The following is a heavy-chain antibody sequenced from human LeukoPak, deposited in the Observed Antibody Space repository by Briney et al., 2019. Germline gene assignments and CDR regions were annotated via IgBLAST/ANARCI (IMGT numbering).Heavy chain of an antibody. J-gene: IGHJ6*02. CDR2: MNPNSGNT. Sequence: ASVKVSFKASGYTFTSYDIHWVRQAPGQGLEWMGWMNPNSGNTGYAQKFQGRVTMTRNTSISTAYMELSSLRSEDTAVYYCARAGNKPDYYYYGMDVWGQGTTVTVSS. CDR3: ARAGNKPDYYYYGMDV. V-gene: IGHV1-8*01. CDR1: GYTFTSYD.